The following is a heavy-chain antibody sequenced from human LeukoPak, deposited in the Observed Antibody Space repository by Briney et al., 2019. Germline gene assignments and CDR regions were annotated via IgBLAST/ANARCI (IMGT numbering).Heavy chain of an antibody. J-gene: IGHJ4*02. Sequence: SETLSLTCAVYGESFSGYYWSWIRQPPGKGLEWIAEINHSGSTNYNPSLKSRVTISVDTSKNQFSLKLSSVTAADTAVYYCARGRRLLDYWGQGTLVTVSS. CDR1: GESFSGYY. CDR3: ARGRRLLDY. CDR2: INHSGST. D-gene: IGHD3-22*01. V-gene: IGHV4-34*01.